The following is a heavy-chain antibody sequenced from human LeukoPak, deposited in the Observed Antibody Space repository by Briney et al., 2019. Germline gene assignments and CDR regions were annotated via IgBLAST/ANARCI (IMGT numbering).Heavy chain of an antibody. Sequence: SETLSLTCTVSGGSISSYYWSWIRQPAGKGLEWIGRIYTSGSTNYNPSLKSRVPMSVDTSHNQFSLKLSSVTAADTAVYYCAGPHDYGDYASPLDVWGKGTTVTVSS. D-gene: IGHD4-17*01. V-gene: IGHV4-4*07. CDR3: AGPHDYGDYASPLDV. CDR2: IYTSGST. CDR1: GGSISSYY. J-gene: IGHJ6*04.